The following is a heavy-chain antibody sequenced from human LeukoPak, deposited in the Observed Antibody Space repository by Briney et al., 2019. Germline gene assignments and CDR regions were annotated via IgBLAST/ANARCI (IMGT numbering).Heavy chain of an antibody. J-gene: IGHJ4*02. Sequence: PGGSLRLSCAASGFPFSSHNMNWVRQAPGEGLGWVSYITSSSNYIYYADSVKGRFTISRDNAKNSLYLQMNSLRAEDTAVYYCARAIFSSGWYLVDYWGQGTLVTVSS. CDR3: ARAIFSSGWYLVDY. D-gene: IGHD6-19*01. CDR1: GFPFSSHN. CDR2: ITSSSNYI. V-gene: IGHV3-21*01.